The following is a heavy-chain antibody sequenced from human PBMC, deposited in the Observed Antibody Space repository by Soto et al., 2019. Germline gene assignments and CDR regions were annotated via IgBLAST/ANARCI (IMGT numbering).Heavy chain of an antibody. CDR2: ISGSGGTT. CDR1: GFTFSSYA. D-gene: IGHD6-25*01. J-gene: IGHJ4*02. Sequence: EVHLLESGGGLVQPGGSLRLSCAASGFTFSSYAMSWVSQAPGKGLAWVSAISGSGGTTYYADSVKGPFTISRDNSKNTLYLQMNSLRAEDTAVYYCAEFLVETGGSSGWPWYFDCWGQGALVTVSS. CDR3: AEFLVETGGSSGWPWYFDC. V-gene: IGHV3-23*01.